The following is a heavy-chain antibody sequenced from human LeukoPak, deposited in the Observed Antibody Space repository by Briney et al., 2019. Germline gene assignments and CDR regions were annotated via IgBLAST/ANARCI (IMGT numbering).Heavy chain of an antibody. Sequence: PSETLPLTCTVSGGSISSSSYYWGWIRQPPGKGLEWIGSIYYSGSTYYNPSLKSRVTISVDTSKNQFSLKLSSVTAADTAVYYCAREPVDTAMVCDYWGQGTLVTVSS. J-gene: IGHJ4*02. CDR1: GGSISSSSYY. CDR3: AREPVDTAMVCDY. D-gene: IGHD5-18*01. CDR2: IYYSGST. V-gene: IGHV4-39*07.